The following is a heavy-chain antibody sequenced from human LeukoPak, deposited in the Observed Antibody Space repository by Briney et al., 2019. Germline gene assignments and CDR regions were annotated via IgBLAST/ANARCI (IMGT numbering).Heavy chain of an antibody. D-gene: IGHD3-16*01. Sequence: PGGSLRLSCAASGFIFSSYSMNWVRQAPGKGLEWVALISYDGGDKYYAESMKGRITISRDNAENTLYLQMNNLRPDDTAFYFCVKEGVEYSYSYGDYWGQGTLVTVSS. CDR1: GFIFSSYS. CDR3: VKEGVEYSYSYGDY. V-gene: IGHV3-30*18. J-gene: IGHJ4*02. CDR2: ISYDGGDK.